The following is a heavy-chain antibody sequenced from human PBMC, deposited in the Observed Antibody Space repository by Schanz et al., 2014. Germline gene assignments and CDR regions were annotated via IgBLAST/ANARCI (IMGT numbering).Heavy chain of an antibody. D-gene: IGHD3-10*01. CDR2: LSEGGGGT. Sequence: DVQLLESGGGLVQPGGSLRLSCAASGFTLSNYAMSWVRQAPGKGLEWVSALSEGGGGTHYAGSVRGRFTISRDNSKNTLYLQMNSLRAEDTAVYYCAKGRFGELSAFDIWGQGTMVTVSS. CDR1: GFTLSNYA. J-gene: IGHJ3*02. CDR3: AKGRFGELSAFDI. V-gene: IGHV3-23*01.